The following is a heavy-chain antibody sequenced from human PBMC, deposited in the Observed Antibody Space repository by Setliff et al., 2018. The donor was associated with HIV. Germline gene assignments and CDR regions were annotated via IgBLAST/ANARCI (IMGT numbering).Heavy chain of an antibody. D-gene: IGHD3-22*01. V-gene: IGHV4-59*11. Sequence: SETLSLTCTVSGGSISSHYWSWIRQPPGKRLEWIGYIHYSGSTNYNPSLKSRVTISVDTSKNQFSLKLSSVTAADTAVYYCARDRGYYDSSGYWGQGMLVTVSS. CDR3: ARDRGYYDSSGY. CDR1: GGSISSHY. J-gene: IGHJ4*02. CDR2: IHYSGST.